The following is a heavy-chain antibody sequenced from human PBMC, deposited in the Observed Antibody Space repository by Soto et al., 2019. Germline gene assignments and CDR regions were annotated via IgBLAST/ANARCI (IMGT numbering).Heavy chain of an antibody. J-gene: IGHJ6*02. CDR1: CGSFSGYY. V-gene: IGHV4-34*01. Sequence: SETLSLTCAVYCGSFSGYYWSWIRQPPGKGLEWIGETNHSGSTNYNPSLKSRVTMSVDTSKNQFSLKLSSVTAADTAVYYCARVRSTSYPLYYYYGMDVWGQGTRVTVS. D-gene: IGHD2-2*01. CDR2: TNHSGST. CDR3: ARVRSTSYPLYYYYGMDV.